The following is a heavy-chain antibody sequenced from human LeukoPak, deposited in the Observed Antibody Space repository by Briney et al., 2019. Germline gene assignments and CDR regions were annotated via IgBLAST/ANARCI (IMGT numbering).Heavy chain of an antibody. CDR3: AREGIAAADYYYHYMDV. Sequence: GGSLRLSCAASGFTFSSYWMSWVRQAPGKGLEWVANIKQDGSEKYYEDSVKGRFTISRDNAKNSLYLQMNSLRAEDTAVYYCAREGIAAADYYYHYMDVWGKGTTVTVSS. CDR1: GFTFSSYW. D-gene: IGHD6-13*01. J-gene: IGHJ6*03. V-gene: IGHV3-7*01. CDR2: IKQDGSEK.